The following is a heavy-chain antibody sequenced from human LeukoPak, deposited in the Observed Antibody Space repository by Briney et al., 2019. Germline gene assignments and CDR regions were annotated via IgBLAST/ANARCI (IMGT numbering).Heavy chain of an antibody. CDR2: ISGSGNRT. CDR1: GFTFSSYA. V-gene: IGHV3-23*01. Sequence: PGGSLRLSCAASGFTFSSYAMSWVRQAPGKGLEWVSSISGSGNRTYYADSVKGRFTIFRDNSKNTLFLQMNSLRAEDTAVYYCAKNLYCGGGSCYPSALGMDVWGQGTTVTVSS. D-gene: IGHD2-15*01. CDR3: AKNLYCGGGSCYPSALGMDV. J-gene: IGHJ6*02.